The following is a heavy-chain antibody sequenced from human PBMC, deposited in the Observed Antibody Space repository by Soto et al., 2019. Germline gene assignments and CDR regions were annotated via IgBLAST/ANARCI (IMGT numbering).Heavy chain of an antibody. CDR3: ARDAQYYYDSSGYYLGSYFDY. J-gene: IGHJ4*01. Sequence: PGGSLRLSCAASGFIFSSYGMHWVRQAPGKGLEWVAVIWYDGSNKYYADSVKGRFTISRDNSKNTLYLQMNSLRAEDTAVYYCARDAQYYYDSSGYYLGSYFDYWGHGTLVTVSS. CDR2: IWYDGSNK. V-gene: IGHV3-33*01. CDR1: GFIFSSYG. D-gene: IGHD3-22*01.